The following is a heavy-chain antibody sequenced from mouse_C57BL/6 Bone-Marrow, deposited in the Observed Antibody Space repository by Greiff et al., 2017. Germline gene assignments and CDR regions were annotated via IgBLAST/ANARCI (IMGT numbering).Heavy chain of an antibody. J-gene: IGHJ2*01. CDR1: GYTFTSYT. Sequence: VQLQQSGAELARPGASVKMSCKASGYTFTSYTMNWVKQRPGQGLEWIGYINPSSGYPKYNQKFKDKATLTADKSSSTAYMQLSRLTSEASAVYDFESSIYYCSDYFDYWGKGTTLTVSS. D-gene: IGHD1-2*01. V-gene: IGHV1-4*01. CDR3: ESSIYYCSDYFDY. CDR2: INPSSGYP.